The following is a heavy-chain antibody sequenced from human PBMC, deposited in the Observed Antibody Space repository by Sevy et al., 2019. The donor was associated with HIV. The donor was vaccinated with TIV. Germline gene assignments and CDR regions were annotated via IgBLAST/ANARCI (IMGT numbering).Heavy chain of an antibody. CDR3: AKEGYDSSGSTYFDN. Sequence: GGSLRLSCAASGFTFSSYGMHWVRQAPGKGLEWVAIISYDGTNNYYADSVKGRFSISRENSKNTLYLQMSSLRAEETAVYDCAKEGYDSSGSTYFDNWGQGTQVTVSS. CDR1: GFTFSSYG. V-gene: IGHV3-30*18. D-gene: IGHD3-22*01. J-gene: IGHJ4*02. CDR2: ISYDGTNN.